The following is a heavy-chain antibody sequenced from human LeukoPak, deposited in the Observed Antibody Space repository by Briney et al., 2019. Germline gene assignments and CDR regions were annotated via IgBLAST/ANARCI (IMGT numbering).Heavy chain of an antibody. CDR2: INHIGTT. CDR3: ARAGSLVSRIDAFDI. Sequence: KPSETLSLTCTVSHGSINSYYWSWIRQPPGKGLEWLGDINHIGTTNYNSALKSRVTISLDTSKNQFSLKLSSVAAADTALYYCARAGSLVSRIDAFDIWGQGTMVIVSS. J-gene: IGHJ3*02. CDR1: HGSINSYY. D-gene: IGHD5/OR15-5a*01. V-gene: IGHV4-34*01.